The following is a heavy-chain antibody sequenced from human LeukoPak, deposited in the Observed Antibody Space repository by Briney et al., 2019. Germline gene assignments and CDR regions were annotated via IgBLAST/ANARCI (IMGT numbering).Heavy chain of an antibody. Sequence: PGGSLRLSCAASGSTFSSHTMNWVRQAPGKGLEWISYISNTGSVIYYADSVKGRFTISRDNSKNTLYLQMNSLRAEDTAVYYCAKVDIVVVPALYGGLDAFDIWGQGTMDTVSS. CDR3: AKVDIVVVPALYGGLDAFDI. CDR2: ISNTGSVI. CDR1: GSTFSSHT. V-gene: IGHV3-48*01. J-gene: IGHJ3*02. D-gene: IGHD2-2*01.